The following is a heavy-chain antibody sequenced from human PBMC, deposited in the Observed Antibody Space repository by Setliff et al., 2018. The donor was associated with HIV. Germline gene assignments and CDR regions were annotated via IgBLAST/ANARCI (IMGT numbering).Heavy chain of an antibody. CDR1: GVSISNYY. CDR2: IYYSGST. CDR3: ARVPTNPDFYYYYMDV. J-gene: IGHJ6*03. Sequence: PSETLSLTCTVSGVSISNYYWSWIRQPPGKGLEWIGYIYYSGSTNYNPSLKSRVTILVDSSRNQFSLRLSSVTAADTAVYYCARVPTNPDFYYYYMDVWGKGTTVTVSS. V-gene: IGHV4-59*08.